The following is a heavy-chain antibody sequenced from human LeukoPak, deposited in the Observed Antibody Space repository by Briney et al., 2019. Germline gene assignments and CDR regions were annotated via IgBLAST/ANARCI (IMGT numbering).Heavy chain of an antibody. CDR3: ARDLGLTISDNWFDP. J-gene: IGHJ5*02. CDR2: IFHTGSS. CDR1: DYSISSGYF. Sequence: SETLSLTCTVSDYSISSGYFWTWIRQPPGKGLEWIGSIFHTGSSCYNPSLKSPVAISVDTSKNQFSLELSSVTAADTAVYYCARDLGLTISDNWFDPWGQGTLVTVSS. V-gene: IGHV4-38-2*02. D-gene: IGHD3-3*01.